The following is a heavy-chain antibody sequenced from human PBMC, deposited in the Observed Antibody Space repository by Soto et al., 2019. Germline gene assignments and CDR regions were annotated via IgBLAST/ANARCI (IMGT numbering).Heavy chain of an antibody. D-gene: IGHD2-15*01. V-gene: IGHV1-2*04. J-gene: IGHJ6*04. CDR2: INPNSGGT. CDR3: ASSQCSGGSCYHMDV. Sequence: ASVKVSCKASGYTFTGYYMHWVRQAPGQGLEWMGWINPNSGGTNYAQKFQGWVTMTRDTSISTAYMELSRLRSDDTAVYYCASSQCSGGSCYHMDVWGKGTTVTVSS. CDR1: GYTFTGYY.